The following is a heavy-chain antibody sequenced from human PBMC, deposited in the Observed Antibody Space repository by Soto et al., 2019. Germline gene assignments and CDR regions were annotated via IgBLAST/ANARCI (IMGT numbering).Heavy chain of an antibody. CDR1: GDSVSSNSAA. J-gene: IGHJ5*02. CDR2: TYYRSKWYN. Sequence: KQSQTLSLTCAISGDSVSSNSAAWNWIRQSPSRGLEWLGRTYYRSKWYNDYAVSVKSRITINPDTSKNQFSLQLNSVTPEDTAVYYCARLLRRAVAGIGLNSWFDPWGQGTLVTVSS. V-gene: IGHV6-1*01. CDR3: ARLLRRAVAGIGLNSWFDP. D-gene: IGHD6-19*01.